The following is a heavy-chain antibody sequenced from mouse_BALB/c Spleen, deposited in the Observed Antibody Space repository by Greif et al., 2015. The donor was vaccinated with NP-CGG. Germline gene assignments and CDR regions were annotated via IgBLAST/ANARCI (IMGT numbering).Heavy chain of an antibody. CDR1: GYTSTSYW. CDR3: TGYDFAY. J-gene: IGHJ3*01. V-gene: IGHV1S22*01. D-gene: IGHD2-14*01. CDR2: IYPGSGST. Sequence: LQQSGSELVRPGASVKLSCKASGYTSTSYWMHWVKQRHGQGLEWIGNIYPGSGSTNYDEKFKSKGTLTVDTSSSTAYMHLSSLTSEDSAVYYCTGYDFAYWGQGTLVTVSA.